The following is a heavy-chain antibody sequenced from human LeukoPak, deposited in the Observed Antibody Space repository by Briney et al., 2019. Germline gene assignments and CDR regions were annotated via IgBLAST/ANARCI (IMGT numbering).Heavy chain of an antibody. CDR2: ISSSGSTI. J-gene: IGHJ3*02. Sequence: GGSLRLSCAASGFTFSSYEMNWVRQAPGKGLEGASYISSSGSTIYYADSVKGRFTISRDNAKNSLYLQMNSLRAEDTAVYYCAREERRITAMVPYAFDIWGQGTMVTVSS. CDR1: GFTFSSYE. V-gene: IGHV3-48*03. CDR3: AREERRITAMVPYAFDI. D-gene: IGHD5-18*01.